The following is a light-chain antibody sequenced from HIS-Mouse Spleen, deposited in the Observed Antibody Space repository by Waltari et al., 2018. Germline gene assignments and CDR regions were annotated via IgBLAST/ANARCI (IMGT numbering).Light chain of an antibody. CDR1: SGSISSNS. Sequence: NFMLTQPHSVSASPGKTVTISCPGSSGSISSNSVPWYQQRPGSAPTALMYEGNQSPAGVPDRFSGSIDSSSNSAALSSYGLKSEDEADYYCQSDDSSDWVVGGGTKLTVL. CDR3: QSDDSSDWV. J-gene: IGLJ3*02. V-gene: IGLV6-57*02. CDR2: EGN.